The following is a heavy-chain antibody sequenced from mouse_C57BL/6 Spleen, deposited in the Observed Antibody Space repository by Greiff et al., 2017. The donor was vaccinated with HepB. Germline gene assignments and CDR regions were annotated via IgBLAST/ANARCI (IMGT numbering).Heavy chain of an antibody. D-gene: IGHD1-1*01. CDR1: GFTFSDYY. CDR3: ARDGATVVGGYFDY. V-gene: IGHV5-16*01. CDR2: INYDGSST. Sequence: EVKLVESEGGLVQPGSSMKLSCTASGFTFSDYYMAWVRQVPEKGLEWVANINYDGSSTYYLDSLKSRFIISRDNAKNILYLQMSSLKSEDTATYYCARDGATVVGGYFDYWGQGTTLTVSS. J-gene: IGHJ2*01.